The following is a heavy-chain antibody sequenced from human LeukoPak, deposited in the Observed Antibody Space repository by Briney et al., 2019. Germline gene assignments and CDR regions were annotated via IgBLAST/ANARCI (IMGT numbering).Heavy chain of an antibody. D-gene: IGHD5-12*01. CDR1: GGSNSSCSYY. V-gene: IGHV4-39*01. Sequence: KPSETLSLTCTVSGGSNSSCSYYLGWIRPPPGKGLEGVGSGYYTGSTYYNPSLKSRVTISVDTSKNQFSLKLSSVTAADTAVYYCARHGRGYSGNVVDYWGQGTLVIVSS. J-gene: IGHJ4*02. CDR3: ARHGRGYSGNVVDY. CDR2: GYYTGST.